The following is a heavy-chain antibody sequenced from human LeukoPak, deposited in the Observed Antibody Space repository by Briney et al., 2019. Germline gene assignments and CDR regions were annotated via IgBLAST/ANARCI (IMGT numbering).Heavy chain of an antibody. CDR1: GGTFSSYA. Sequence: ASVKVSCKASGGTFSSYAISWVRQAPGQGLEWMGRIIPTLGIANYAQKFQGRVTITADKSTSTAYMELSSLRSEDTAVYYCARVVAAPGYFDYWGQGTLVTVSS. CDR2: IIPTLGIA. D-gene: IGHD6-13*01. CDR3: ARVVAAPGYFDY. V-gene: IGHV1-69*04. J-gene: IGHJ4*02.